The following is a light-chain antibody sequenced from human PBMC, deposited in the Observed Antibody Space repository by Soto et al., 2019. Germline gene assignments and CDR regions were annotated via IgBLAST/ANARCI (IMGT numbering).Light chain of an antibody. CDR2: DAS. CDR3: QQYNIYPWT. V-gene: IGKV1-5*01. CDR1: QSISSW. J-gene: IGKJ1*01. Sequence: DIKMTQSPSTLSASVGDRVTITCRASQSISSWLAWYQQKPGKAPKLLIYDASSLGSGVPSRFSGSGSGTEFTLSISSLQPDDFATYYCQQYNIYPWTFGQGTKVDNK.